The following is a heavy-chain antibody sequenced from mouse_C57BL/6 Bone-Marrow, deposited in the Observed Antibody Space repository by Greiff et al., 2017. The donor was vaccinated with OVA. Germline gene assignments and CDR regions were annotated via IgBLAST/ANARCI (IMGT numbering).Heavy chain of an antibody. D-gene: IGHD1-1*01. V-gene: IGHV1-20*01. CDR1: GYSFTGYF. CDR3: ARGRITTVVRGDWFAY. Sequence: EVQLQQSGPELVKPGDSVKISCKASGYSFTGYFMNWVMQSHGKSLEWIGRINPYNGDTFYNQKFKGKATLTVDKSSSTAHMELRSLTSEDSAVYYCARGRITTVVRGDWFAYWGQGTLVTVSA. CDR2: INPYNGDT. J-gene: IGHJ3*01.